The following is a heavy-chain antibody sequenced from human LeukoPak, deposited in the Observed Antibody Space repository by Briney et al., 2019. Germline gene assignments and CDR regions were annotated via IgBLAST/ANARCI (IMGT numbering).Heavy chain of an antibody. Sequence: GVSDRLSCAASGFTFSKYWMLWVRQAPGKGLESVSRINTDGTVTTYADSVKGRFTVSRDNADNTMFLQMNSVRDEDTAVYYCATKQWLAPPPDSWGQGTPVTVSS. CDR2: INTDGTVT. J-gene: IGHJ4*02. CDR1: GFTFSKYW. CDR3: ATKQWLAPPPDS. D-gene: IGHD6-19*01. V-gene: IGHV3-74*01.